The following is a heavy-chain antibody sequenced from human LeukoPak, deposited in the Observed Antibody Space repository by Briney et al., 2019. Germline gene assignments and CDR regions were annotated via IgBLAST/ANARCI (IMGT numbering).Heavy chain of an antibody. J-gene: IGHJ4*02. CDR3: ARDPDYYDSSGYFLSYYFDY. D-gene: IGHD3-22*01. CDR2: FDPEDGET. Sequence: ASVKVSCKVSGYTLTELSMHWVRQAPGKGLEWMGGFDPEDGETIYAQKFQGRVTMTRDTSTSTVYMELSSLRSEDTAVYYCARDPDYYDSSGYFLSYYFDYWGQGTLVTVSS. CDR1: GYTLTELS. V-gene: IGHV1-24*01.